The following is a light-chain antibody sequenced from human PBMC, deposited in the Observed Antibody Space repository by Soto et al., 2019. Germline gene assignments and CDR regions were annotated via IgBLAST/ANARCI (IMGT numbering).Light chain of an antibody. CDR2: GAS. CDR3: QQYGSSPPTWT. Sequence: GLSLSLGAVSLYTGERATLSCRASQSVSRKLAWYQQTRGQAPRLLIYGASSRATGIPDRFSGSGSGTDFTLTISRLEPEDFAVYYCQQYGSSPPTWTSGQGGKADIK. CDR1: QSVSRK. V-gene: IGKV3-20*01. J-gene: IGKJ1*01.